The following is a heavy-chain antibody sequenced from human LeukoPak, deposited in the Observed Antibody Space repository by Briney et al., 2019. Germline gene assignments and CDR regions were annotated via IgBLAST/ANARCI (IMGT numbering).Heavy chain of an antibody. CDR1: GNTLSELS. CDR3: AGDQQWPLLGY. Sequence: GASVKVSCKVSGNTLSELSMHWVRQDPGKGLEWIGGVGPEDHETIYAQKFQGRVTMTADTSTATAYMELSSLRPADPAVYYCAGDQQWPLLGYWGQGTLVTVSS. CDR2: VGPEDHET. J-gene: IGHJ4*02. D-gene: IGHD6-19*01. V-gene: IGHV1-24*01.